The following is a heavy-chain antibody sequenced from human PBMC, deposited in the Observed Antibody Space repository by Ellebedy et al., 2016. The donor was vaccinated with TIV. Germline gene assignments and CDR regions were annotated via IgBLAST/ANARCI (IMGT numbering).Heavy chain of an antibody. D-gene: IGHD3-9*01. J-gene: IGHJ4*02. CDR3: ARAVNFDWLLGYFDN. CDR1: EITFRSDW. Sequence: GESLKISXTASEITFRSDWVSWVRQAPGTGLEWVATMKADGSERYYVDSVKGRFTISRDNAENSLHLQMNSLRVEDTAVYYCARAVNFDWLLGYFDNWGQGTLVSVSS. V-gene: IGHV3-7*01. CDR2: MKADGSER.